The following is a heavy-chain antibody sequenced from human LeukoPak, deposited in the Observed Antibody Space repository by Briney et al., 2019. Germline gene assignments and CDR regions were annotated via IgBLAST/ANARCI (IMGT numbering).Heavy chain of an antibody. J-gene: IGHJ4*02. CDR3: AKDGLYYDGSEHVYYFDS. CDR1: GFTFSRSA. Sequence: LTGGSLILSCASSGFTFSRSAMTWVRQGPGTGLEFVASIIYSGGATYYADSVKGRFTISRDNSKNTLYLQMNSLRAEDTALYYCAKDGLYYDGSEHVYYFDSWGQGTLVTVSS. D-gene: IGHD3-22*01. V-gene: IGHV3-23*01. CDR2: IIYSGGAT.